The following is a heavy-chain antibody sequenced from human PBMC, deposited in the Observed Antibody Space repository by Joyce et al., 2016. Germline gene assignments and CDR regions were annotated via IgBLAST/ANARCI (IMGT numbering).Heavy chain of an antibody. CDR2: IFSPGST. J-gene: IGHJ4*02. D-gene: IGHD3-10*01. CDR3: ARAPDYFGSGSYYYFDF. V-gene: IGHV4-31*03. Sequence: QVQLQESGPGLVKPSQTLSLTCTVSGGSISSGGYYWSWIRQHPGKGLEGLWYIFSPGSTYYNPSPKSRLTISLDTSKNQFSLYLRSVTAADTAVYYCARAPDYFGSGSYYYFDFWGQGTLVTVSP. CDR1: GGSISSGGYY.